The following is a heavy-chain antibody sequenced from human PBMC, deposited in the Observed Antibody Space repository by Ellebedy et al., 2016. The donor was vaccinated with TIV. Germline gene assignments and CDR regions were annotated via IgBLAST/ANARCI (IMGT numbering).Heavy chain of an antibody. CDR2: LNPSTGGT. V-gene: IGHV1-46*01. Sequence: ASVKVSCKASGYTFTTYYIHWVRQAPGQGLEWVGTLNPSTGGTSYAQKFQGRVTLTRDTSTSTAYMELSSLRSDDTAVYYCARDSSTGFSSSYSFDFWGQGTLVTVSS. D-gene: IGHD6-19*01. CDR3: ARDSSTGFSSSYSFDF. J-gene: IGHJ4*02. CDR1: GYTFTTYY.